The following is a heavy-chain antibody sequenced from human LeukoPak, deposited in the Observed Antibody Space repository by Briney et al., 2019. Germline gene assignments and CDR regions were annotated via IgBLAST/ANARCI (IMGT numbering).Heavy chain of an antibody. D-gene: IGHD4-11*01. Sequence: PSETLSLTCTVSGGSISSYYWSWIRQPPGKGLEWIGYIYYSGSTTYNPSLKSRVTISVDTSKTQFSLKLSSVTAADTAVYYCARAAGDYSWYFDLWGRGTLVTVSS. J-gene: IGHJ2*01. CDR2: IYYSGST. CDR1: GGSISSYY. CDR3: ARAAGDYSWYFDL. V-gene: IGHV4-59*01.